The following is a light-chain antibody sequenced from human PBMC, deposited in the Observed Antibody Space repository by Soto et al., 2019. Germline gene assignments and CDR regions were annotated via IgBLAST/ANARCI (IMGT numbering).Light chain of an antibody. CDR1: SSDVGRYNY. CDR2: EVN. J-gene: IGLJ1*01. Sequence: QCVLTQPPSASGAAVQSVTISCTGTSSDVGRYNYVSWYQQHPGKAPKLMISEVNKRASGVPDRFSGSKSGNTASLTVSGLQAEDEADYYCSSYAGTPFVFGTGTKVTVL. CDR3: SSYAGTPFV. V-gene: IGLV2-8*01.